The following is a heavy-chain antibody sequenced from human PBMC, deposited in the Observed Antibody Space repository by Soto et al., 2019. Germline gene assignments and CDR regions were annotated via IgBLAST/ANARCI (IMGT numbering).Heavy chain of an antibody. V-gene: IGHV4-4*02. Sequence: QVQLQESGPGLVKPSGTLSLTCAVSGGSIISSNWWSWVRQIPEKGLEWIGKIYHSGSTKYNPSLRRRVSISVDKSKRQFSLRVNDVTAADTAIYYCARVSSVTHDFEQWGQGTLVAVSS. CDR3: ARVSSVTHDFEQ. J-gene: IGHJ4*02. D-gene: IGHD1-26*01. CDR1: GGSIISSNW. CDR2: IYHSGST.